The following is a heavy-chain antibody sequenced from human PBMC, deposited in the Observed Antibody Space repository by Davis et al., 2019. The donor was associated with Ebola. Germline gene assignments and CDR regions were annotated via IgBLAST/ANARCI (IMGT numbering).Heavy chain of an antibody. CDR3: AKTSSGWAGFDY. V-gene: IGHV3-13*01. Sequence: GESLKISCAASGFTFSSYDMHWVRQATGKGLEWVSAIGTAGDTYYPGSVKGRFTISRENAKNSLYLQMNSLRAEDTAVYYCAKTSSGWAGFDYWGQGTLVTVSS. D-gene: IGHD6-19*01. J-gene: IGHJ4*02. CDR1: GFTFSSYD. CDR2: IGTAGDT.